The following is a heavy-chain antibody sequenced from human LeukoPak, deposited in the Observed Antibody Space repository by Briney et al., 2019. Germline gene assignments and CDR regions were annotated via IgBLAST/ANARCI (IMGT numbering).Heavy chain of an antibody. CDR3: ARDSSGWYGPWSDAFDI. V-gene: IGHV3-7*01. CDR1: GFTFSSYW. Sequence: GGSLRLSCAASGFTFSSYWMSWVRQAPGKGLEWVANIKQDGSEKYYVDSVKGRFTISRDNAKNSLYLQMNSLRAEDTAVYYCARDSSGWYGPWSDAFDIWGQGTMVTVSS. J-gene: IGHJ3*02. CDR2: IKQDGSEK. D-gene: IGHD6-19*01.